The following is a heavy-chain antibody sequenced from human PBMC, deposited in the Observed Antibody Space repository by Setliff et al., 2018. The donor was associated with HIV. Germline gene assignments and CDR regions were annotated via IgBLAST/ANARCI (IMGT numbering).Heavy chain of an antibody. J-gene: IGHJ2*01. CDR3: ARGTPDHEVWYFDL. CDR1: GGSISSGYYY. V-gene: IGHV4-31*03. Sequence: SETLSLTCTVSGGSISSGYYYWSWIRQHPGKGLEWIGYIYYSGSTYYNPSLKSRVTISVETSKNQFSLKLSSVTAADTAIYYCARGTPDHEVWYFDLWGRGTLVTV. CDR2: IYYSGST.